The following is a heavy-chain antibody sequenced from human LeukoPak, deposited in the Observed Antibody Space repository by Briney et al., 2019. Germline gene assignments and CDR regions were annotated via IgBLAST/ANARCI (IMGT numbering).Heavy chain of an antibody. V-gene: IGHV4-59*11. CDR1: GDSISSHY. D-gene: IGHD3-22*01. CDR2: IYYSGST. J-gene: IGHJ6*03. CDR3: ARDSRYSDNSGYYYSHYYMDV. Sequence: SETLSLTCTVSGDSISSHYWSWIRQPPGKGLEWIGYIYYSGSTNYNPSLMSRVTISVDTSKNQFSLNLSSVTAADTAVYYCARDSRYSDNSGYYYSHYYMDVWGKGTTVTVSS.